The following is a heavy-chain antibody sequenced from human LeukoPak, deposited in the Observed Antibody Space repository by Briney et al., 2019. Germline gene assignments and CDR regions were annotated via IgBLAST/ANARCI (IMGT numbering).Heavy chain of an antibody. V-gene: IGHV3-23*01. CDR3: AREGYDFWSGYYRDYYGMDV. Sequence: PGASLRLSCAASGFTFSSYAMSWVRQAPGKGLEWVSAISGSGGSTYYADSVKGRFTISRDNSKNTLYLQMNSLRAEDTAVYYCAREGYDFWSGYYRDYYGMDVWGQGTTVTVSS. D-gene: IGHD3-3*01. J-gene: IGHJ6*02. CDR2: ISGSGGST. CDR1: GFTFSSYA.